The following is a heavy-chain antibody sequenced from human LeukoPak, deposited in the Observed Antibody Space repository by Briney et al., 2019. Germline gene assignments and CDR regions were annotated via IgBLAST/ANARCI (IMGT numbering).Heavy chain of an antibody. CDR2: ISAYNGNT. J-gene: IGHJ3*02. V-gene: IGHV1-18*01. CDR1: GYTFTSYG. Sequence: GASVKVSCKASGYTFTSYGISWVRQAPGQGLEWMGWISAYNGNTNYAQKLQGRVTMTTDTSTSTAYMELRSLRSDDTAVYYCARAWYSSGWTTPFDAFDIWGQGTMVTVSS. CDR3: ARAWYSSGWTTPFDAFDI. D-gene: IGHD6-19*01.